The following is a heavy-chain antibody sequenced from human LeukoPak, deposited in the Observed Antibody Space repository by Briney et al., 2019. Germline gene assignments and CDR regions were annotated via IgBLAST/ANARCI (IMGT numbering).Heavy chain of an antibody. CDR2: MNPNSGNT. CDR1: GYTFTSYD. J-gene: IGHJ4*02. D-gene: IGHD4-17*01. V-gene: IGHV1-8*01. Sequence: GASLKVSCKASGYTFTSYDINWVRQATGQGLEWMGWMNPNSGNTGYAQKFQGRVTMTRNTSISTVYMELSSLRSEDTALYYCGRGRRTTSHFDYWGQGTLVTVSS. CDR3: GRGRRTTSHFDY.